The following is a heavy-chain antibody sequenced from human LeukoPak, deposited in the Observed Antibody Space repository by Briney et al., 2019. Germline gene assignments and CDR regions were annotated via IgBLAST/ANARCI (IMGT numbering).Heavy chain of an antibody. V-gene: IGHV3-30*02. Sequence: GGSLRLSCAASGFTFSSYGMHWVRQAPGKGLEWVAFIRYDGSNKYYADSVKGRFTISRDNSKNTLYLQMNSLRAEDTAVYYCAKDRGERYNWNYDAFDYWGQGTLVTVSS. D-gene: IGHD1-7*01. CDR2: IRYDGSNK. CDR3: AKDRGERYNWNYDAFDY. CDR1: GFTFSSYG. J-gene: IGHJ4*02.